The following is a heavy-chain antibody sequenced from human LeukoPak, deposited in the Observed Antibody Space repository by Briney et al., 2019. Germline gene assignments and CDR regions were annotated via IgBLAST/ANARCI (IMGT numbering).Heavy chain of an antibody. J-gene: IGHJ3*02. D-gene: IGHD3-10*01. CDR3: ARKIYYYTSGSYAFDI. Sequence: ASVKVSCKASGYTFTGYYMHWVRQAPGQGLEWMGWINPDSGVTMYAQNFQGRVTMTRDTSISTAYMDLSRLRSDDTAVYYCARKIYYYTSGSYAFDIWGQGTMVTVSS. CDR1: GYTFTGYY. V-gene: IGHV1-2*02. CDR2: INPDSGVT.